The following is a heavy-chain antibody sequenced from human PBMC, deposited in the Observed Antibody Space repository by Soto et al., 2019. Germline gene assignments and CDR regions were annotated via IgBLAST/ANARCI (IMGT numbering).Heavy chain of an antibody. J-gene: IGHJ4*02. D-gene: IGHD3-22*01. CDR2: ISYDGSNK. CDR1: GFTFSSYG. V-gene: IGHV3-30*18. Sequence: QPGGSLRLSCAASGFTFSSYGMHWVRQAPGKGLEWVAVISYDGSNKYCADSVKGRFTISRDNSKNTLYLQMNSLRAEDTAVYYCAKGMLGTYYYDSSGYTYYFDYWGQGTLVTVSS. CDR3: AKGMLGTYYYDSSGYTYYFDY.